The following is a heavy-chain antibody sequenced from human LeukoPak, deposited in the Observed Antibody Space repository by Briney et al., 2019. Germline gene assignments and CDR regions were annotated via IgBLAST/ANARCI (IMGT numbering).Heavy chain of an antibody. Sequence: ASVKVSCKASGYTFTPYYIHWVRQAPGQGLEWMGRIDPNTEATDYAQKFRGRVTMTRDTSISTAYMELRTLRSDDTAVYYCARDLYHVYDYWGQGTLVTVSS. J-gene: IGHJ4*02. D-gene: IGHD2-8*01. CDR1: GYTFTPYY. CDR3: ARDLYHVYDY. CDR2: IDPNTEAT. V-gene: IGHV1-2*06.